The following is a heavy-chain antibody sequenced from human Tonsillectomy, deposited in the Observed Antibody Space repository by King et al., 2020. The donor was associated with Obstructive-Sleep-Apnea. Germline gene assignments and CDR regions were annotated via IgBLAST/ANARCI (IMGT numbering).Heavy chain of an antibody. CDR3: VKVSDSSAWYFDL. V-gene: IGHV3-64D*09. D-gene: IGHD3-22*01. Sequence: VQLVESGGGLVQPGGSLRLSCSASGFTFSSYAMHWFRQAPGKGLEYVSSITRNGCSTYYADSVKGRFTNSRENSKNTLYLQMSSLRAEDTAVYYCVKVSDSSAWYFDLWGRGTLVTVSS. CDR2: ITRNGCST. J-gene: IGHJ2*01. CDR1: GFTFSSYA.